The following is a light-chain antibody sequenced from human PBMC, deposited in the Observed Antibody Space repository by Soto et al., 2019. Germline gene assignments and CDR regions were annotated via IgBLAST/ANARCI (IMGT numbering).Light chain of an antibody. CDR2: VTS. CDR3: QRYNNWPLT. J-gene: IGKJ4*01. CDR1: QSVSNN. Sequence: EIVLTQSPGTLSLSPGERATLSCRASQSVSNNYLAWYQQKPGQAPRLLIYVTSARATGVPARFSGSRSGTEFTLTINSLQSEDFAVYYCQRYNNWPLTFGGGTKV. V-gene: IGKV3-15*01.